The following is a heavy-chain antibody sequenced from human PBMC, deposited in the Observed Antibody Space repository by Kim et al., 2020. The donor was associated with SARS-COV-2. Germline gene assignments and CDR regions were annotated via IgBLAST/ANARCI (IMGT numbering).Heavy chain of an antibody. J-gene: IGHJ4*02. CDR2: INHSGST. V-gene: IGHV4-34*01. CDR3: ARGSSIAVAWYFDY. Sequence: SETLSLTCAVYGGSFSGYYWSWIRQPPGKGLEWIGEINHSGSTNYNPSLKSRVTISVDTSKNQFSLKLSSVTAADTAVYYCARGSSIAVAWYFDYWGQGTLVTVSS. D-gene: IGHD6-19*01. CDR1: GGSFSGYY.